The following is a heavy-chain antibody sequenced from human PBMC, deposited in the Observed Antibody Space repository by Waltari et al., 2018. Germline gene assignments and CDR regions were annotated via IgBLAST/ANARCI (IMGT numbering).Heavy chain of an antibody. V-gene: IGHV4-38-2*01. D-gene: IGHD2-15*01. Sequence: QLHLQESGPGLLKPSETLSLTCAVSGYSISGGDFWGWIRQPPGKGLEWIGSIYPGGYTYFNPSLKSRVTISVDKSKNQCSLNLRSMTAADTAVYYCARRGRLSSYFFDYWGQGTLVTVSS. J-gene: IGHJ4*02. CDR1: GYSISGGDF. CDR2: IYPGGYT. CDR3: ARRGRLSSYFFDY.